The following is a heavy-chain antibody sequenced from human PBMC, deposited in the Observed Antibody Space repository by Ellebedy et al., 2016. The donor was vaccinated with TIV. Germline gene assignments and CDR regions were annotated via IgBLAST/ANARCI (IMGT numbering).Heavy chain of an antibody. Sequence: MPSETLSLTCTASGDSIHKYYWSWIRQPPGKGQEWIGYFHHSWSTDYKPPLRSRINLSVDSSKNQISLDLSSVTAADTAVYYCATGGGFGEFFDYWGQGALVTVSS. D-gene: IGHD3-10*01. CDR1: GDSIHKYY. J-gene: IGHJ4*02. CDR3: ATGGGFGEFFDY. V-gene: IGHV4-59*13. CDR2: FHHSWST.